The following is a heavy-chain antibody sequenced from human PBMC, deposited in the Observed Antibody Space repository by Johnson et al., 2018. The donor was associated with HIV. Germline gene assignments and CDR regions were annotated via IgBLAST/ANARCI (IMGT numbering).Heavy chain of an antibody. J-gene: IGHJ3*02. CDR1: GFIFNDYA. CDR3: AREREGAFDI. Sequence: VQLVESGGGLVKPGGSLRLSCVASGFIFNDYAMAWIRQAPGKGLDWVSVISGGGGTSYYADSVKGRFAISRDNSKSTLFLQMNSLRAEDTAVYYCAREREGAFDIWGQGTMVTVSS. V-gene: IGHV3-23*04. CDR2: ISGGGGTS.